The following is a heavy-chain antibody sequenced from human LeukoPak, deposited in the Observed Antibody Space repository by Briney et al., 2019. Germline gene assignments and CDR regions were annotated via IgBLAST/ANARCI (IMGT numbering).Heavy chain of an antibody. Sequence: GGSLRLSCAASGFSFSNYAMHWVRQAPGEGLEWVAVISFDGINNYYGDSVKGRFTISRDNSKNTLYLQINSLRPEDTAVYYCARDPDASGWPWYFDFWGQGTLVTVSS. V-gene: IGHV3-30-3*01. CDR2: ISFDGINN. D-gene: IGHD6-19*01. J-gene: IGHJ4*02. CDR1: GFSFSNYA. CDR3: ARDPDASGWPWYFDF.